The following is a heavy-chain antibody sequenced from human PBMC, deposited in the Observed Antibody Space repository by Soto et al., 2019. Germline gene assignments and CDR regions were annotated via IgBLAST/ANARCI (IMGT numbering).Heavy chain of an antibody. CDR1: GGCISSYY. D-gene: IGHD2-15*01. V-gene: IGHV4-4*07. Sequence: SETLALTCTVSGGCISSYYWSWIRQPAGKGLEWIGRIYTSGSTNYGPSLKSRVTMSVDTSKNQFSLKLSSVTAADTAVYYCARDRVANWFDPWGQGTLVTVS. CDR3: ARDRVANWFDP. J-gene: IGHJ5*02. CDR2: IYTSGST.